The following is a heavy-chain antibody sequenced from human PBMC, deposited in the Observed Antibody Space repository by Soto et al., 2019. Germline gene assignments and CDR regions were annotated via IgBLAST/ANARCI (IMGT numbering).Heavy chain of an antibody. CDR3: ASPRWGSRDFSDY. D-gene: IGHD3-16*01. CDR2: IYNSGNT. Sequence: SETLSLTCTVSGGRISSGDYYWSWIRQHPGKGLEWIGYIYNSGNTFYNPSLESRVSMSVDTSKNQFSLRLTSVSVADTAVYYCASPRWGSRDFSDYWGQGTLVT. J-gene: IGHJ4*02. CDR1: GGRISSGDYY. V-gene: IGHV4-31*03.